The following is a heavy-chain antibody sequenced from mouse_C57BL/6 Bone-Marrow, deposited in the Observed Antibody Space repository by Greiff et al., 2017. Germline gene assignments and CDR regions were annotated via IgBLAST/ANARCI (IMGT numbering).Heavy chain of an antibody. CDR1: GYTFTDYY. V-gene: IGHV1-19*01. CDR3: AATMVTTGDY. D-gene: IGHD2-2*01. J-gene: IGHJ2*01. Sequence: VQLQQSGPVLVKPGASVKMSCKASGYTFTDYYMNWVKQSHGKSLEWIGVINPYNGGTSYNQKFKGKATLTVDKSSSTAYMELNILTSENSAVYYCAATMVTTGDYWGQGTTLTVSS. CDR2: INPYNGGT.